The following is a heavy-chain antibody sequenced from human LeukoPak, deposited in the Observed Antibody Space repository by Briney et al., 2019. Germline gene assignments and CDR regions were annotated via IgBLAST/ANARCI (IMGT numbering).Heavy chain of an antibody. CDR2: IFYSGTI. V-gene: IGHV4-30-4*01. J-gene: IGHJ5*02. CDR1: GASISGSDYN. Sequence: PSETLSLTCNVSGASISGSDYNWSWLRQPPGKGLEWIASIFYSGTIYNNPSLKSRTLISVDTSKNRFSLRLTSVTAADTAVYFCATLDNSFDHWGQGTLVTVSS. CDR3: ATLDNSFDH.